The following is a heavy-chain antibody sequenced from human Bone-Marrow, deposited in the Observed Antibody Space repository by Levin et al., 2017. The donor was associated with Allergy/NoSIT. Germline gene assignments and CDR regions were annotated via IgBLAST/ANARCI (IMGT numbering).Heavy chain of an antibody. CDR2: ITWNGVTV. CDR3: AKGRPFCPGGTCYSVIDY. CDR1: GFTFEDYT. V-gene: IGHV3-9*01. J-gene: IGHJ4*02. D-gene: IGHD2-15*01. Sequence: AGGSLRLSCAASGFTFEDYTMHWVRQAPGKGLEWVSGITWNGVTVGYADSVKGRFTISRDTAKNSLYLQMDSLRAEDTAFYYCAKGRPFCPGGTCYSVIDYWGQGTLVAVSS.